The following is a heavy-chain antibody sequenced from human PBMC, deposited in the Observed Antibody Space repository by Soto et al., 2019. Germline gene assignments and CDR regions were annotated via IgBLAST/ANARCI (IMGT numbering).Heavy chain of an antibody. CDR3: ARDGQGLAPYALDV. D-gene: IGHD6-19*01. CDR2: IWYDGSNK. J-gene: IGHJ6*02. V-gene: IGHV3-33*01. Sequence: QVQLVESGGGVAQPGRSLRLSCTVSGFTFSGHAMHWVRQAPGKGLEWVTQIWYDGSNKYYAESVKGRFTISRDNSKNTLYLQMSSLRVEDTAVYYCARDGQGLAPYALDVWGQGTSVTVSS. CDR1: GFTFSGHA.